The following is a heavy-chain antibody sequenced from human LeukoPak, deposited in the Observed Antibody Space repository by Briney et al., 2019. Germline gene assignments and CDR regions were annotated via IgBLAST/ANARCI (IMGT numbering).Heavy chain of an antibody. J-gene: IGHJ4*02. V-gene: IGHV3-23*01. Sequence: GRSLRLSCAASGFTFSSYAMSWVRQAPGKGLEWVSAISGSGGSTYYADSVKGRFTISRDNSKNTLYLQMNSLRAEDTAVYYCAKLIVVPTASDYWGQGTLVTVSS. D-gene: IGHD2-2*01. CDR2: ISGSGGST. CDR3: AKLIVVPTASDY. CDR1: GFTFSSYA.